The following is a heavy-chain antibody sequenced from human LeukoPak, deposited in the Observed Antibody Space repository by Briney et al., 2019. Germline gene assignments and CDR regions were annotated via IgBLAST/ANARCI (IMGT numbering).Heavy chain of an antibody. CDR2: INPSGGST. D-gene: IGHD2-15*01. CDR1: GYTFSGYY. J-gene: IGHJ4*02. Sequence: ASVKVSCKASGYTFSGYYMHWVRQAPGQGLEWMGIINPSGGSTSYAQKFQGRVTMTRDMSTSTVYMELSSLRSEDTAVYYCARALTALVVVAAKGGYFDYWGQGTLVTVSS. V-gene: IGHV1-46*01. CDR3: ARALTALVVVAAKGGYFDY.